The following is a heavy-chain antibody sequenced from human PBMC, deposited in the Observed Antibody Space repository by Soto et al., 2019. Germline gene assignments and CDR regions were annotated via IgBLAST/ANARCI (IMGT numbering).Heavy chain of an antibody. CDR2: TYYRSKWYN. D-gene: IGHD3-22*01. Sequence: SQTLSLTCAISGDSVSGNSAAWNWIRQSPSRGLEWLGRTYYRSKWYNDYSVSVKSRITVTPDTSKNEFSLHLKSVTPDDTPGYYCSREFPCYESSDNYFDYWGQGALVTVSS. V-gene: IGHV6-1*01. CDR1: GDSVSGNSAA. CDR3: SREFPCYESSDNYFDY. J-gene: IGHJ4*02.